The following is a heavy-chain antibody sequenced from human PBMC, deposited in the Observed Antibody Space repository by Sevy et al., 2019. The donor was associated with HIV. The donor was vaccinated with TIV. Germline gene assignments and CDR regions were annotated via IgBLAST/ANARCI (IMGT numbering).Heavy chain of an antibody. D-gene: IGHD3-3*02. J-gene: IGHJ5*02. Sequence: GGYLRLSCAASGFTFSNYAIHWVRQAPGKGLEWVAVLSYDGSDKDYADSVKGRFTISRDNFNNTLYLHMNSLKIEDTAVYYCARDNFLHFWSGYYDSWGPGTLVTVSS. CDR3: ARDNFLHFWSGYYDS. CDR2: LSYDGSDK. CDR1: GFTFSNYA. V-gene: IGHV3-30-3*01.